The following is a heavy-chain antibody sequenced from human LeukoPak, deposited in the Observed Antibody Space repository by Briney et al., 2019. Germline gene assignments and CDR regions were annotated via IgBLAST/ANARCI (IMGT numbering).Heavy chain of an antibody. CDR1: GYTLTELS. D-gene: IGHD4-17*01. CDR2: FDPEDGET. CDR3: ATDPPKSTATTIWDDAFDI. Sequence: ASVKVSCKVSGYTLTELSMHWVRQAPGKGLEWMGGFDPEDGETIYAQKFQGRVTMTEDTSTDTAYMELSSLRSEDTAVYYCATDPPKSTATTIWDDAFDIWGQGTMVTVSS. J-gene: IGHJ3*02. V-gene: IGHV1-24*01.